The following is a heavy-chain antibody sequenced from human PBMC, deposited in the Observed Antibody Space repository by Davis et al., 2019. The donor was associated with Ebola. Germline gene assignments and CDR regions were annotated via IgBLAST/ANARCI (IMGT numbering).Heavy chain of an antibody. J-gene: IGHJ5*02. CDR1: GFTVSSNY. CDR2: IYSGGST. Sequence: PGGSLRLSCAASGFTVSSNYMSWVRQAPGKGLEWVSVIYSGGSTYYADSVTGRFTISRDNSKNTLYLQMNSLRAEDRAVYYCARILTTVTTRLNNWFDPWGQGTLVTVSS. CDR3: ARILTTVTTRLNNWFDP. V-gene: IGHV3-53*01. D-gene: IGHD4-17*01.